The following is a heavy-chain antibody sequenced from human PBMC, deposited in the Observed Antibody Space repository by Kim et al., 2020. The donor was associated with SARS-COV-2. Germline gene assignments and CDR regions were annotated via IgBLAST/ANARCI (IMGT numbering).Heavy chain of an antibody. CDR3: AGPPQTYNGSGKGDDWFDP. Sequence: GGSLRLSCAASGFTFSSYAMSWVRQAPGKGLEWVSAISGSGGSTYYADSVKGRFTISRDNSKNTLYLQMNSLRAEDTAVYYCAGPPQTYNGSGKGDDWFDPWGQGTLVTVSS. V-gene: IGHV3-23*01. CDR1: GFTFSSYA. J-gene: IGHJ5*02. CDR2: ISGSGGST. D-gene: IGHD3-10*01.